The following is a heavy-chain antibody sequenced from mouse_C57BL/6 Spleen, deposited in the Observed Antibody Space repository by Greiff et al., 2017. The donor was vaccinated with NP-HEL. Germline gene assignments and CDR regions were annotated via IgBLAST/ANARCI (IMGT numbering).Heavy chain of an antibody. D-gene: IGHD3-2*02. Sequence: VKLQQSGAELVRPGASVTLSCKASGYTFTDYEMHWVKQTPVHGLEWIGAIDPETGGTAYNQKFKGKAILTADKSSSTAYMELRSLTSEDSAVYYCTRGETAQATDYWGQGTTLTVSS. CDR1: GYTFTDYE. J-gene: IGHJ2*01. CDR2: IDPETGGT. CDR3: TRGETAQATDY. V-gene: IGHV1-15*01.